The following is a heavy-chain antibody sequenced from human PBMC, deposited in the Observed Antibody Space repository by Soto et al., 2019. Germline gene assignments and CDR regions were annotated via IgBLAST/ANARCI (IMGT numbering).Heavy chain of an antibody. Sequence: EVQLVESGGGLVQPGGSLRLSCVASGFSFGSSWMTWVRQAPGKGLEWVANIKKDGSQISYLDSVRGRFTISRDNAKNSLYLQMISLRAEDTALYYWSRDVSPGSSSLYLDAFDIWGQGTMVTVSS. V-gene: IGHV3-7*05. CDR1: GFSFGSSW. D-gene: IGHD6-13*01. J-gene: IGHJ3*02. CDR3: SRDVSPGSSSLYLDAFDI. CDR2: IKKDGSQI.